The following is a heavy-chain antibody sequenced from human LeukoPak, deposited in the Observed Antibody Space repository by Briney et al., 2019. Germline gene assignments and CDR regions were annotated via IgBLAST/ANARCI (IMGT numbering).Heavy chain of an antibody. V-gene: IGHV4-39*07. CDR2: ISYSGST. J-gene: IGHJ4*02. CDR3: ARGYVVTRDFDY. CDR1: GGSISSSSYY. D-gene: IGHD1-1*01. Sequence: SETLSLTCTVSGGSISSSSYYWGWIRQPPGKGLEWIGSISYSGSTNYNPSLKSRVTISVDTSKNQFSLKLSSVTAADTAVYYCARGYVVTRDFDYWGQGTLVTVSS.